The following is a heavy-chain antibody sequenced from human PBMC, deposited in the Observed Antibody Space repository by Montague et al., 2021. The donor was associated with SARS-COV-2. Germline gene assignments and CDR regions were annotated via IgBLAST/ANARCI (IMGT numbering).Heavy chain of an antibody. D-gene: IGHD3-3*01. V-gene: IGHV4-31*03. CDR3: AAFAESARKKIDF. CDR1: GGFITSCYFF. Sequence: TLSLTCTVSGGFITSCYFFWIWIPQHPGQGLVWVVYIYYGGNSYSYPTLKSRLRISVDTSKNPISLNSTSVTAAAMAVYSCAAFAESARKKIDFWGQGTMVPVSS. J-gene: IGHJ4*02. CDR2: IYYGGNS.